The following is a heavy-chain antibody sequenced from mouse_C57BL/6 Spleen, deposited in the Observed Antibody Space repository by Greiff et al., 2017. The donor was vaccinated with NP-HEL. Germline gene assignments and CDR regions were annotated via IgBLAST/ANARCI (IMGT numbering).Heavy chain of an antibody. D-gene: IGHD4-1*01. CDR3: ARWDGGFYYAMDY. J-gene: IGHJ4*01. V-gene: IGHV1-54*01. Sequence: VQLVESGAELVRPGTSVKVSCKASGYAFTNYLIEWVKQRPGQGLEWIGVINPGSGGTNYNEKFKGKATLTADKSSSTAYMQLSSLTSEDSAVYFCARWDGGFYYAMDYWGQGTSVTVSS. CDR1: GYAFTNYL. CDR2: INPGSGGT.